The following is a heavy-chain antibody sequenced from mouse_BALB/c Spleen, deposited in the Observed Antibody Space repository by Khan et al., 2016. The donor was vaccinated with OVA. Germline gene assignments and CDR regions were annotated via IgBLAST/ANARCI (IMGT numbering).Heavy chain of an antibody. J-gene: IGHJ2*01. CDR2: IYPSDTYT. V-gene: IGHV1-69*02. CDR3: TRDLHFDF. Sequence: QVQLQQPGAELVRPGASVKLSCKASGYTFTNYWINWVKQRPGQGLEWIGNIYPSDTYTNYNQKFKDKATLTVDKSSSTAYMQLNSPTSEDAAVYYWTRDLHFDFWGQGTTLTVSS. CDR1: GYTFTNYW.